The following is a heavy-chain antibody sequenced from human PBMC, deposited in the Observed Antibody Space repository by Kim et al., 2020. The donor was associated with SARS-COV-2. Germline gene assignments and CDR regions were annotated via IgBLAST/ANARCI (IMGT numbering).Heavy chain of an antibody. CDR3: ARSLRPFGDPKYYYYYG. J-gene: IGHJ6*01. CDR1: GFTFSSYA. Sequence: GGSLRLSCAASGFTFSSYAMHWVRQAPGKGLEWVAVISYDGSNKYYADSVKGRFTISRDNSKNTLYLQMNSLRAEDTAVYYCARSLRPFGDPKYYYYYG. CDR2: ISYDGSNK. D-gene: IGHD3-16*01. V-gene: IGHV3-30-3*01.